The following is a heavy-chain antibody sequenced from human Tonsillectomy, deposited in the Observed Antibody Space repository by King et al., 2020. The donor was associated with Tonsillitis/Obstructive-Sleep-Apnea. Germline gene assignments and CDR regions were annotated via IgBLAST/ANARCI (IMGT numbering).Heavy chain of an antibody. CDR3: TTDLSPVGIVRGDV. V-gene: IGHV3-15*01. CDR1: VFSFSNAW. J-gene: IGHJ6*04. D-gene: IGHD1-26*01. CDR2: IKSKTDGETT. Sequence: VQLVESGGGLVKPGGSLRLSCAASVFSFSNAWMTWVRQAPGKGLEWVGRIKSKTDGETTDYAAPVKGRFIISRDDSNNTLYLQMNSLKTEDTAVYYCTTDLSPVGIVRGDVWGKGTTVTVSS.